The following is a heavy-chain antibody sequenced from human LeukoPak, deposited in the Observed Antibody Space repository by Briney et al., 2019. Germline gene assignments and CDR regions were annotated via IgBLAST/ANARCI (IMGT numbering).Heavy chain of an antibody. CDR1: GGSFSGYY. D-gene: IGHD3-10*01. CDR2: INHSGST. CDR3: AGVSIYYGSGSSFDY. V-gene: IGHV4-34*01. Sequence: SETLSLTCAVYGGSFSGYYWSWIRQPPGKGLEWIGEINHSGSTNYNPSLKSRVTISVDTSKNQFSLKLSSVTAADTAVYYCAGVSIYYGSGSSFDYWGQGTLVTVSS. J-gene: IGHJ4*02.